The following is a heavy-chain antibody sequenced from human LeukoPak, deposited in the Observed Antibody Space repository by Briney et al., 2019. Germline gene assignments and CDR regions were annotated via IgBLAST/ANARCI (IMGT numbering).Heavy chain of an antibody. J-gene: IGHJ4*02. CDR1: GGSISSYY. Sequence: SETLSLTCTVSGGSISSYYWSWIRQPPGKGLEWIGYIYYSGSTNYNPSLKSRVTISIDTSKNQFSLKLSSVTAADTAVYCCAAESERWLVRSWGQGTLVTVSS. CDR2: IYYSGST. CDR3: AAESERWLVRS. V-gene: IGHV4-59*01. D-gene: IGHD6-19*01.